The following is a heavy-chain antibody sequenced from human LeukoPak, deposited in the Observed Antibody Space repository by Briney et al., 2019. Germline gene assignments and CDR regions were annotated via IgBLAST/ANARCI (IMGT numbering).Heavy chain of an antibody. CDR2: INAGNGNT. D-gene: IGHD3-10*01. CDR3: ARAYYYYGSGSYFDY. V-gene: IGHV1-3*03. J-gene: IGHJ4*02. CDR1: GYIFTSYA. Sequence: GASVKVSCKASGYIFTSYAMHWVRQAPGQRLEWMGWINAGNGNTKYSQEFQGRVTITRDTSASTTYMELSSLRSEDMAVYYCARAYYYYGSGSYFDYWGQGTLVTVSS.